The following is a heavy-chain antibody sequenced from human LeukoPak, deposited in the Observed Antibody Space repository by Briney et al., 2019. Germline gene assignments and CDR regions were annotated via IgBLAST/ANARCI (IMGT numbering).Heavy chain of an antibody. Sequence: GASVKVSCKASGYTFTSYYMHWVRQAPGQGLEWMGIINPSGGSTGYAQKFQGRVTMTRDMSTSTVYMELSSLRSEDTAVYYCARDSSYYYYMDVWGKGTTVTVSS. CDR2: INPSGGST. CDR3: ARDSSYYYYMDV. J-gene: IGHJ6*03. D-gene: IGHD2-2*01. CDR1: GYTFTSYY. V-gene: IGHV1-46*01.